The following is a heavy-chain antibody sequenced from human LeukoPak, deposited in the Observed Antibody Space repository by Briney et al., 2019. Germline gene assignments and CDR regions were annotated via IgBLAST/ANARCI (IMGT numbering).Heavy chain of an antibody. CDR2: IYYSGST. D-gene: IGHD5-18*01. V-gene: IGHV4-59*01. Sequence: SETLSLTCTVSGGSISSYYWSWIRQPPGKGLEWIGYIYYSGSTNYNPSLKSRVTISVDTSKNQFSLKLSSVTAEDTAVYYCARVGYSYGGNNWFDPWGQGTLVTVSS. J-gene: IGHJ5*02. CDR3: ARVGYSYGGNNWFDP. CDR1: GGSISSYY.